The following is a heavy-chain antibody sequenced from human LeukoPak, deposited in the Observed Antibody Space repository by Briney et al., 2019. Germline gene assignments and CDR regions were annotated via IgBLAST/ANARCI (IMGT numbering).Heavy chain of an antibody. V-gene: IGHV4-39*01. D-gene: IGHD1-26*01. CDR2: IYYSGST. CDR1: GASISSHY. J-gene: IGHJ4*02. CDR3: ARQEWELLLDY. Sequence: SETLSLTCSVSGASISSHYWSWIRQPPGKGLEWIGSIYYSGSTYYNPSLKSRVTISVDTSKNQFSLKLSSVTAADTAVYYCARQEWELLLDYWGQGTLVTVSS.